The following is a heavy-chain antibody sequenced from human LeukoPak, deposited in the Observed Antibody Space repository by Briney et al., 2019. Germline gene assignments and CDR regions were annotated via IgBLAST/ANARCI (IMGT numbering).Heavy chain of an antibody. V-gene: IGHV3-23*01. J-gene: IGHJ5*02. D-gene: IGHD3-22*01. CDR1: GFTFSSYA. CDR3: AMVPYDSSGYSVP. Sequence: GGSLRLSCAASGFTFSSYAMSWVRQAPGKGLEWVSAISGSVGRTYYADSVKGRFTISRDNSKNTLYLQMNSLRAEDTAVYYCAMVPYDSSGYSVPWGQGTLVTVSS. CDR2: ISGSVGRT.